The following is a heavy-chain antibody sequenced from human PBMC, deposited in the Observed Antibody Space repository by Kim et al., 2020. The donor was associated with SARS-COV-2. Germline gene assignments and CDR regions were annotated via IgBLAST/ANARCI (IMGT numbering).Heavy chain of an antibody. CDR3: ARERRVTTVTRIDYFDY. Sequence: GGSLRLSCAASGFPFGDFYIAWIRQAPGKGLEWVSYITGTGATTYYADSVRGRFTISRDNAKNSVHLQMNTLRAEDTAVYYCARERRVTTVTRIDYFDYWGQGALVTVAS. D-gene: IGHD4-17*01. CDR1: GFPFGDFY. J-gene: IGHJ4*02. V-gene: IGHV3-11*01. CDR2: ITGTGATT.